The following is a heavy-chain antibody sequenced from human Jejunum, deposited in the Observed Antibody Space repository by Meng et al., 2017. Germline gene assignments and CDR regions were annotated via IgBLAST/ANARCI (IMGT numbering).Heavy chain of an antibody. CDR2: IYHRGNI. CDR1: GASISSSNW. J-gene: IGHJ4*02. D-gene: IGHD6-6*01. Sequence: QLQLQESGPGLVKPSGTLSPTFAVSGASISSSNWWSWVRQSPGKGLEWIGEIYHRGNINYNPSLKSRVTISVDKSKNQFSLKLNSVTAADTAVYYCARVDSSASFDYWGQGTLVTVSS. CDR3: ARVDSSASFDY. V-gene: IGHV4-4*02.